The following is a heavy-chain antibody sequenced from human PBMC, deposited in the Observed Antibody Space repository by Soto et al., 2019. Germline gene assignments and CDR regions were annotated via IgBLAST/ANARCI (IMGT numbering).Heavy chain of an antibody. Sequence: ASVKASCKASGYTFTSYAMHWVRQAPGQRLEWMGWINAGNGNTKYSQKFQGRVTITRDTSASTAYMELSSLRSEDTAVYYCARGPLGDGDNLDYWGQGTLVTVSS. CDR2: INAGNGNT. J-gene: IGHJ4*02. V-gene: IGHV1-3*01. CDR1: GYTFTSYA. D-gene: IGHD3-3*01. CDR3: ARGPLGDGDNLDY.